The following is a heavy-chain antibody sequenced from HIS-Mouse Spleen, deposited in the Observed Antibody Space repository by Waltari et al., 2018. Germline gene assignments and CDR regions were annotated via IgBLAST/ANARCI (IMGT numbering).Heavy chain of an antibody. V-gene: IGHV3-30*18. CDR3: AKDRGTRILNDANYDSSGDY. CDR1: GFTFSSYG. CDR2: ISYDGSNK. D-gene: IGHD3-22*01. J-gene: IGHJ4*02. Sequence: QVQLVESGGGVVQPGRSLRLSCAASGFTFSSYGMHWVRQAPGKGLEWVGVISYDGSNKYYADSVKGRFTISRDNSKNTLYLQMNSLRAEDTAVYYCAKDRGTRILNDANYDSSGDYWGQGTLVTVSS.